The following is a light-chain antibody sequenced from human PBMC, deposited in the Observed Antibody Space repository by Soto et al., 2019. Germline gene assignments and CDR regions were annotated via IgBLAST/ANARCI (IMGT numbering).Light chain of an antibody. J-gene: IGLJ2*01. V-gene: IGLV2-11*01. Sequence: QSVLTQPRSVSGSPGQSVTISCTGTSSDVGGYNYVSWYQQHPGKAPKLMIYDVSKRPSGVPDLFSGSKSGNTASLTISGLQAEDEADYYCCSYAGSYTWVFGGGTKVTVL. CDR2: DVS. CDR3: CSYAGSYTWV. CDR1: SSDVGGYNY.